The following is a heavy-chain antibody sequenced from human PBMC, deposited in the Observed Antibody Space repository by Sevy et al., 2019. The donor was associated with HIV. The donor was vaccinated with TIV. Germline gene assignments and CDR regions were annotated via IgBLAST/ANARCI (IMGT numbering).Heavy chain of an antibody. Sequence: SLRLSCKASGFTFSDYAMHCVRQAPGKGPERVAVISSDATNKFYADSEKDRFTISRDNLKNTLYLQINTLRPADTAVYYSARGPYRSGLRFDYWGQGTLVTVSS. CDR1: GFTFSDYA. D-gene: IGHD6-19*01. V-gene: IGHV3-30*14. J-gene: IGHJ4*02. CDR2: ISSDATNK. CDR3: ARGPYRSGLRFDY.